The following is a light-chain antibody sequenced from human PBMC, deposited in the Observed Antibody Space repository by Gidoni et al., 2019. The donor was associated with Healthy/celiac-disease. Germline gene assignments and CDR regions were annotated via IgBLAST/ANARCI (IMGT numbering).Light chain of an antibody. J-gene: IGKJ1*01. CDR3: QQSYNTPQT. V-gene: IGKV1-39*01. CDR1: QSISSY. CDR2: AAS. Sequence: IQITQSPSSRSASVGDRVTITCRASQSISSYLNWYQQKPEKAPKLLIYAASSLQRGVPLRFSGSGSGTDFTLTISSLQPEDFAAYYCQQSYNTPQTFGHGTNVEIK.